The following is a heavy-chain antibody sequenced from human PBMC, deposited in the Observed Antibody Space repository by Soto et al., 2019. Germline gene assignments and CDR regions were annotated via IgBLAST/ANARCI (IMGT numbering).Heavy chain of an antibody. Sequence: GGSLRLSCSASGFTFSSYAMHWVRQAPGKGLEYVSAISSNGGSTYYADSVKGRFTISRDNSKNTLYLQMSSLRAEDTSVYYCVKGPITIFGVVSVYWGQGTLVTVSS. D-gene: IGHD3-3*01. CDR2: ISSNGGST. J-gene: IGHJ4*02. CDR3: VKGPITIFGVVSVY. V-gene: IGHV3-64D*08. CDR1: GFTFSSYA.